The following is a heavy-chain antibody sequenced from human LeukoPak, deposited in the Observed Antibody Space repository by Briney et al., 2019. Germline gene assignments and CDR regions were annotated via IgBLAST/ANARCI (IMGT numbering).Heavy chain of an antibody. D-gene: IGHD3-3*01. V-gene: IGHV4-38-2*02. Sequence: PSKTLSLTCTVSGYSISGGYYWGWIRQPPGKGLEWIGSIYHSGSTYYNPSLKSRVTISVDTSKNQFSLKLSSVTAADTAVYYCARVRATEFWSGYYNYYYYYMDVWGKGTTVTVSS. CDR3: ARVRATEFWSGYYNYYYYYMDV. CDR1: GYSISGGYY. J-gene: IGHJ6*03. CDR2: IYHSGST.